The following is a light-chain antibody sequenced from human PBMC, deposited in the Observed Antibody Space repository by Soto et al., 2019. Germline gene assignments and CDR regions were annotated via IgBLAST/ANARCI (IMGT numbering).Light chain of an antibody. CDR1: SSDVGAYNY. CDR2: DVF. J-gene: IGLJ3*02. V-gene: IGLV2-11*01. Sequence: QSVLTQPRSVSGSPGQSVTISYSGTSSDVGAYNYVSWYQQHPGKAPKLMIFDVFKRPSGVPDRFSGSKSGNTASLTISGLQAEDEADYYCCSYAGSYTLVFGGGTKLTVL. CDR3: CSYAGSYTLV.